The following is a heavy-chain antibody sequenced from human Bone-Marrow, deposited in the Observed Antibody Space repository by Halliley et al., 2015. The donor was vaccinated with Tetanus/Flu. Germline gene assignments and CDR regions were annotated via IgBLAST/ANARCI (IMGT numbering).Heavy chain of an antibody. V-gene: IGHV1-18*01. J-gene: IGHJ4*02. CDR2: SSAYNGYT. CDR3: ARDLGDGIYTGGLDY. Sequence: GWSSAYNGYTNYAQKFHGRVTVTTDSSTSTTYMELRGLTPDDPAVYYCARDLGDGIYTGGLDYWGQGTLITVSS. D-gene: IGHD3-10*01.